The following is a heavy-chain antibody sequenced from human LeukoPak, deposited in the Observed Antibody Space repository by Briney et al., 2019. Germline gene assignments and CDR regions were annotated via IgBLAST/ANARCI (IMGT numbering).Heavy chain of an antibody. CDR2: ISSNGGST. CDR3: VKGDTAMVRNWFDP. V-gene: IGHV3-64D*06. D-gene: IGHD5-18*01. CDR1: GFTFSSYA. J-gene: IGHJ5*02. Sequence: GGSLRLSCSASGFTFSSYAVHWVRQAPGKGLEYVSAISSNGGSTYYADSVKGRFTISRDNSKNTLYLQMSSLRAEDTAVYYCVKGDTAMVRNWFDPWGQGTLVTVSS.